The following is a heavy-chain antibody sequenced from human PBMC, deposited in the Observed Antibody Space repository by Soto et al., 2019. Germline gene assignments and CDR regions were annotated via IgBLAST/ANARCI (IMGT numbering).Heavy chain of an antibody. D-gene: IGHD3-9*01. V-gene: IGHV3-23*01. CDR1: GFTFSSYA. J-gene: IGHJ4*02. CDR3: ANSLGDILTGYYFHY. CDR2: ISGSGGST. Sequence: GGSLRLSCAASGFTFSSYAMSWVRQAPGKGLEWVSAISGSGGSTYYADSVKGRFTISRDNSKNTLYLQMNSLRAEDTAVYYCANSLGDILTGYYFHYWGQGTLVTVSS.